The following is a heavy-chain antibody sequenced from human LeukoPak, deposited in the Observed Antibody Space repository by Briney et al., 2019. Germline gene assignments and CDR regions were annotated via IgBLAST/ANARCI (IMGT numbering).Heavy chain of an antibody. CDR1: GFTFSSYS. CDR2: ISRSSSSI. CDR3: AREEPLHGTGWYCDY. J-gene: IGHJ4*02. V-gene: IGHV3-48*01. Sequence: GGSLRLSGAAFGFTFSSYSMNWVRQAPGKGREWVSYISRSSSSIYYTDSVKGRFTISRASAKTSLYLQMNSLRAEDTAVYYCAREEPLHGTGWYCDYWGQGTLVTVSS. D-gene: IGHD6-19*01.